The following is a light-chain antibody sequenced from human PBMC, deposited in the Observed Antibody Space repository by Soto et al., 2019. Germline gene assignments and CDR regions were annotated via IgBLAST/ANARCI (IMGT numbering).Light chain of an antibody. V-gene: IGLV2-14*01. Sequence: QSALTQPASVSGAPGQSITIACTGTNSDIGRYNFVSWYQQYPDKAPKLLIYEVSHRPPGVSDRFSGSKSGKTASLTVSGLQAEDEADYYCSSYTSISTWVFGGGTKLTVL. CDR3: SSYTSISTWV. J-gene: IGLJ3*02. CDR2: EVS. CDR1: NSDIGRYNF.